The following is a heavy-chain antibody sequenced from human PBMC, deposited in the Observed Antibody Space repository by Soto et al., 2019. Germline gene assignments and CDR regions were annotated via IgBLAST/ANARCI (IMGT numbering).Heavy chain of an antibody. J-gene: IGHJ4*02. Sequence: LSLSCAASGFVFSNFAMLWVRQVSGKGLEWVSYISSSGRNIYYADSVKGRFTISRDNAKNSLHLEMHSLRDDDTAVYYCVRGRTVAGILSYWGQGTQVTVSS. CDR2: ISSSGRNI. CDR1: GFVFSNFA. CDR3: VRGRTVAGILSY. V-gene: IGHV3-48*02. D-gene: IGHD6-19*01.